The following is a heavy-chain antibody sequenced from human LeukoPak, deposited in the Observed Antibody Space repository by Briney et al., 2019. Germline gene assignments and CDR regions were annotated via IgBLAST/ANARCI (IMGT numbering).Heavy chain of an antibody. CDR1: GHSFTSYW. J-gene: IGHJ6*02. D-gene: IGHD6-13*01. CDR3: ARSKIAAAGTRPYYYGMDV. Sequence: GESLKISCKGSGHSFTSYWIGWVRPLPGKGLEWMGIIYPGDSDTRYSPSFQGQVTISADKSISTAYLQWSSLKASDTAMYYCARSKIAAAGTRPYYYGMDVWGQGTTVTVSS. CDR2: IYPGDSDT. V-gene: IGHV5-51*01.